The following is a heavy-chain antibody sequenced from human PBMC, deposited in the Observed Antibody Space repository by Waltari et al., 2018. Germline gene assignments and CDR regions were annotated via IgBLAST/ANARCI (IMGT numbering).Heavy chain of an antibody. CDR1: QVKVTGYW. Sequence: EVQLVQSGAEVKKPGEALRTYCKGSQVKVTGYWVSWVRQMPGKGLEWMGRIDPSDSATEYSPAFQGHVTISVETSSSTAYLQWNILEASDTAFYYCTRAYYGSGKFDSWGRGTWVTVSS. V-gene: IGHV5-10-1*01. J-gene: IGHJ4*02. CDR2: IDPSDSAT. CDR3: TRAYYGSGKFDS. D-gene: IGHD3-10*01.